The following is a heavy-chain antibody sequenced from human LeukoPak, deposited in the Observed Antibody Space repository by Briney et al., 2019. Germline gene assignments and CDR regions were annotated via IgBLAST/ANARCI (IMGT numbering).Heavy chain of an antibody. CDR3: ARDSTYYYDSGSSGPHYFDN. D-gene: IGHD3-10*01. V-gene: IGHV3-23*01. CDR2: ISDSGGRT. J-gene: IGHJ4*02. Sequence: GGSLRLSCAVSGITLSNYGMSWVRQAPGKGLEWVAGISDSGGRTNYADSVKGRFTISRDNPKNTLYLQLNSLRAEDTAVYYCARDSTYYYDSGSSGPHYFDNWGQGTLVTVSS. CDR1: GITLSNYG.